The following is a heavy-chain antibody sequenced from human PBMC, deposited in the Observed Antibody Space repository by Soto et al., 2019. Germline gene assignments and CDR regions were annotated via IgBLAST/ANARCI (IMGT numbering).Heavy chain of an antibody. Sequence: PGGSLRLSCAAPGFTLSSYAMHWVRQAPGKGLEWVALISYDGSDKDYADSVKGRFTISRDNSRNTLFLQMNSLRAEDTAVYYCARDYYKYYDSSGYYRSPAYWGQGT. V-gene: IGHV3-30-3*01. CDR1: GFTLSSYA. D-gene: IGHD3-22*01. CDR3: ARDYYKYYDSSGYYRSPAY. CDR2: ISYDGSDK. J-gene: IGHJ4*02.